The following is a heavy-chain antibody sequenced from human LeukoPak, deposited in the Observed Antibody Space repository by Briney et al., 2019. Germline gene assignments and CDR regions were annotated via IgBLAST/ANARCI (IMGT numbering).Heavy chain of an antibody. V-gene: IGHV4-59*08. Sequence: ASETLSLTCTVSGGSISSYYWSWIRQPPGKGLEWIGCIYSSGSTNYNPSLKSRVTISVDTSKNQFSLKLSSVTAADTAVYYCARNYYGSGSYWGQGTLVTVSS. CDR2: IYSSGST. CDR1: GGSISSYY. CDR3: ARNYYGSGSY. D-gene: IGHD3-10*01. J-gene: IGHJ4*02.